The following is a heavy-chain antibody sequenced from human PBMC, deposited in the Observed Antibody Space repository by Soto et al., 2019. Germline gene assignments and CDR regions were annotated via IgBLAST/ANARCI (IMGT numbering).Heavy chain of an antibody. D-gene: IGHD3-10*01. CDR2: IYYSGST. CDR3: ARDYGSGAYYYYGMDV. CDR1: GGSISSGGYY. J-gene: IGHJ6*02. Sequence: SETLSLTCTVSGGSISSGGYYWSWIRQHPGKGLEWIGYIYYSGSTYYNPSLKSRVTISVDTSKNQFSLKLSSVTAADTAVYYCARDYGSGAYYYYGMDVWGQGTTVTVSS. V-gene: IGHV4-31*03.